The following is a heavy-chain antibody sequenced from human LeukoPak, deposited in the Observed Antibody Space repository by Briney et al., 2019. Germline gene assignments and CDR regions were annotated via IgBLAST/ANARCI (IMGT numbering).Heavy chain of an antibody. V-gene: IGHV4-4*07. CDR1: GGSISSYY. J-gene: IGHJ3*02. CDR2: IYTSGST. CDR3: ARDWVASGQLVRNAFDI. D-gene: IGHD6-13*01. Sequence: SETLSLTCTASGGSISSYYWSWIRQPAGKGLEWIGRIYTSGSTNYNPSLKSRVTMSVDTSKNQFSLKLSSVTAADTAVYYCARDWVASGQLVRNAFDIWGQGTMVTVSS.